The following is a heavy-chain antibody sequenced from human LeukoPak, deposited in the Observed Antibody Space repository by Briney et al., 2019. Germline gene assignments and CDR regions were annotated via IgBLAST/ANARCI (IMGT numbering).Heavy chain of an antibody. CDR3: AGGRYYDSSGYYPVDY. Sequence: SETLSLTCTVSGGSISSSSYYWGWIRQPPGKGLEWIGSIYYSGSTYYNPSLKSRVTISVDTSKNQFSLKLNSVTAADTAVYYCAGGRYYDSSGYYPVDYWGQGTLVTVSS. CDR1: GGSISSSSYY. D-gene: IGHD3-22*01. J-gene: IGHJ4*02. V-gene: IGHV4-39*07. CDR2: IYYSGST.